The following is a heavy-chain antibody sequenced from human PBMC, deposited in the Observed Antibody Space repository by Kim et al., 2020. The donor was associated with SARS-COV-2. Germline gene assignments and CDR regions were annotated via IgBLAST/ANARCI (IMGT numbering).Heavy chain of an antibody. D-gene: IGHD2-21*02. CDR1: GYTFTNYG. Sequence: ASVKVSCKASGYTFTNYGISWVRQAPGQGLEWMGWISAYNGNTNHAQNLQGRVTMTTDTSTSTVYMELRSLRSDDTAVYYCARDRDCGGDCYPDAFDIWGQGTMVTVSS. J-gene: IGHJ3*02. V-gene: IGHV1-18*01. CDR2: ISAYNGNT. CDR3: ARDRDCGGDCYPDAFDI.